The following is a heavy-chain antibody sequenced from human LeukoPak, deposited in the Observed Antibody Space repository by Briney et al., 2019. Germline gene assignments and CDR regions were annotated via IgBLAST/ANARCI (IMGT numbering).Heavy chain of an antibody. V-gene: IGHV3-48*03. CDR2: ISSSGSTI. Sequence: PGGSLRLSCAASGFAFSSYEMNWVRQAPGKGLEWVSYISSSGSTIYYADSVKGRFTISRDNAKNSLYLQMNSLRAEDTAVYYCARDQGPSYYSDAFDIWGQGTMVTVSS. CDR1: GFAFSSYE. D-gene: IGHD2/OR15-2a*01. CDR3: ARDQGPSYYSDAFDI. J-gene: IGHJ3*02.